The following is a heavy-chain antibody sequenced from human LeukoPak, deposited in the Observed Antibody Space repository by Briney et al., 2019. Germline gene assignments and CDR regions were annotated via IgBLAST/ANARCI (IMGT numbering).Heavy chain of an antibody. Sequence: GGSLRLSCAASGFTFSSYALNWVRQAPRQGLEWVSGISNNGVNRNYADSVKGRFTISRDNSKNTLYLQMNSLRAEDTAVYYCAKGEFGRGWPNWGQGTLVTVSS. CDR1: GFTFSSYA. CDR3: AKGEFGRGWPN. J-gene: IGHJ4*02. D-gene: IGHD6-19*01. CDR2: ISNNGVNR. V-gene: IGHV3-23*01.